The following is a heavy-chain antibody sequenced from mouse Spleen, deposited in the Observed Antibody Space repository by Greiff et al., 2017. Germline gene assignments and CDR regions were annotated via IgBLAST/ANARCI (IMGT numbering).Heavy chain of an antibody. V-gene: IGHV5-17*02. CDR3: AILVATDAMDY. Sequence: DVHLVESGGGLVQPGGSRKLSCAASGFTFSSFGMHWVRQAPEKGLEWVAYISSGSSTIYYADTVKGRFTISRDNPKNTLFLQMTSLRSEDTAMYYCAILVATDAMDYWGQGTSVTVSS. J-gene: IGHJ4*01. CDR1: GFTFSSFG. CDR2: ISSGSSTI. D-gene: IGHD1-1*01.